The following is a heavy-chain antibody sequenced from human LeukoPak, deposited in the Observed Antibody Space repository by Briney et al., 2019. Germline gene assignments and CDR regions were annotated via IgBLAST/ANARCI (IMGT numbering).Heavy chain of an antibody. CDR3: ARGTRPRWELQSYFDY. Sequence: SETLSLTCTVSGGSINDYYWSWIRQFPGKGLEWIGYIYYSGSTTYNPSLKSRVTISVDTSKNQFSLKLSSVTAADTAVYYCARGTRPRWELQSYFDYWGQGTLVTVSS. D-gene: IGHD1-26*01. CDR1: GGSINDYY. J-gene: IGHJ4*02. CDR2: IYYSGST. V-gene: IGHV4-59*12.